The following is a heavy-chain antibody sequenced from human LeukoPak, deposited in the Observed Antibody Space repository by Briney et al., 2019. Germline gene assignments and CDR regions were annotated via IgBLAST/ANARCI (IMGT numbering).Heavy chain of an antibody. J-gene: IGHJ4*02. Sequence: GRSLRLSCAASGFTFSNYTMHWVRQAPGKGLEWVAVISDDGSNKYYGDSVKGRFTISRDNSKNTVYLQMNSLRAEDTAVYYCAKDRYSSGWYSDFDYWGQGTLVTVSS. CDR3: AKDRYSSGWYSDFDY. V-gene: IGHV3-30*18. CDR1: GFTFSNYT. CDR2: ISDDGSNK. D-gene: IGHD6-19*01.